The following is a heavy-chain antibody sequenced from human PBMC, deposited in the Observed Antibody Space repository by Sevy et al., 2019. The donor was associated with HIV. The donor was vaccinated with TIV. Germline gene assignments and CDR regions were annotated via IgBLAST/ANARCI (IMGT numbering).Heavy chain of an antibody. D-gene: IGHD3-10*01. J-gene: IGHJ5*02. Sequence: ASVKVSCKASGYTFITYAMNWVRQAPGQGLEWMGWINTNTGNPTYAQGFTGRFVFSLDTSVSTAYLQISSLKAEDTAVYYWARDITMVRGVPRWFDPWGQGTLVTVSS. CDR2: INTNTGNP. V-gene: IGHV7-4-1*02. CDR3: ARDITMVRGVPRWFDP. CDR1: GYTFITYA.